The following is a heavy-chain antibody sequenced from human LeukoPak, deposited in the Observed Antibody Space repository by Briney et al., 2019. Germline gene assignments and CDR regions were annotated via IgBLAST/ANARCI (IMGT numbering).Heavy chain of an antibody. CDR2: IYTSGST. CDR3: ARDLLGYCSSTSCYGTHNWFDP. D-gene: IGHD2-2*01. CDR1: GGSISSYY. Sequence: KPSETLSLTCTVSGGSISSYYWSWIRQPAGKGLEGIGRIYTSGSTNYNPPLKSRVTMSVDTSKNQFSLKLSSVTAADTAVYYCARDLLGYCSSTSCYGTHNWFDPWGQGTLVTVSS. J-gene: IGHJ5*02. V-gene: IGHV4-4*07.